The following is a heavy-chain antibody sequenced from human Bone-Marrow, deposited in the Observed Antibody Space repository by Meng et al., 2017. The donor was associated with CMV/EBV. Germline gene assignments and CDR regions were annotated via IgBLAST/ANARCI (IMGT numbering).Heavy chain of an antibody. CDR2: IIPIFGTA. J-gene: IGHJ5*02. V-gene: IGHV1-69*12. CDR1: GGTFSRYA. D-gene: IGHD3-16*02. Sequence: VQVVASGAEVKKPGSSVKVSCKASGGTFSRYAISWVRQAPGQGLEWMGGIIPIFGTANYAQKFQGRVTITADESTSTAYMELSSLRSEDTAVYYCARGRYSPNWFDPWGQGTLVTVSS. CDR3: ARGRYSPNWFDP.